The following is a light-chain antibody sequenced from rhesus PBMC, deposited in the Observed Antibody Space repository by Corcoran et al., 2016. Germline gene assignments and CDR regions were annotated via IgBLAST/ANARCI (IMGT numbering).Light chain of an antibody. Sequence: SFDLTQPRSVSVSPGQTASITCGADNIGTKNVQWFQQRPAQAPVLVIYFDSDRPSGIPARFSGSNSGNAATLTIRGVEAGDEADYYCQVWDSSADHYIFGSGTRLTVL. V-gene: IGLV3-40*01. CDR1: NIGTKN. CDR2: FDS. J-gene: IGLJ1*01. CDR3: QVWDSSADHYI.